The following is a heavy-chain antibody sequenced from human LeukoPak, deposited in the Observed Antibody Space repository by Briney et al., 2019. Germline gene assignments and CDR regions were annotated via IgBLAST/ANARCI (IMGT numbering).Heavy chain of an antibody. J-gene: IGHJ4*02. V-gene: IGHV4-59*01. CDR3: AREDSSGYYAY. CDR1: GGSISSYY. D-gene: IGHD3-22*01. Sequence: SETLSLTCTVSGGSISSYYWSWIRQPPGKGLEWIGYIYYSGSTNHNPSLKSRVTISVDTSKNQFSLKLSSVTAADTAVYYCAREDSSGYYAYWGQGTLVTVSS. CDR2: IYYSGST.